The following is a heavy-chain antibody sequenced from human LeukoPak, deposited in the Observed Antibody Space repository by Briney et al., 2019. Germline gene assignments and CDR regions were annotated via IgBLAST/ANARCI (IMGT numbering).Heavy chain of an antibody. D-gene: IGHD1-1*01. V-gene: IGHV3-7*04. CDR1: RFTSSIYY. CDR2: IQQDGSEK. CDR3: ARVQLGDYIDY. J-gene: IGHJ4*02. Sequence: GGSLRLSCAASRFTSSIYYMSWVRQAPGKGLEWVANIQQDGSEKYYVDSVKGRFTISRDNAESSLYLQMNSLRAEDTAVYYCARVQLGDYIDYWGQGTLVTVSS.